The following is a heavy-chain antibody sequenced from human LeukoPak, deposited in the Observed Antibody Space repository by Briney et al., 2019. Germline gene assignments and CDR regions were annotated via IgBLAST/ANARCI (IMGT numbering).Heavy chain of an antibody. J-gene: IGHJ3*02. CDR2: IKSKTDGGTA. D-gene: IGHD6-19*01. Sequence: PGGSLRLSCAASGFSFSNAWMDWVRRAPGKRLEWAGRIKSKTDGGTAHYAAPVKGRFTISRDDSRNTLYLQMDSLKTEDTAVYYCTRENRHSSGWYGAFDIWGQGTMVTVSS. CDR3: TRENRHSSGWYGAFDI. CDR1: GFSFSNAW. V-gene: IGHV3-15*01.